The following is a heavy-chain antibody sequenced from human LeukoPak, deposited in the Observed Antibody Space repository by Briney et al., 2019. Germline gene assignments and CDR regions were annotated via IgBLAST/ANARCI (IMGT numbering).Heavy chain of an antibody. CDR1: GGSFSGYY. CDR2: INHSGST. D-gene: IGHD3-10*01. CDR3: ARGSFDMVRGAINYYYMDV. V-gene: IGHV4-34*01. Sequence: SETLTLPCAVYGGSFSGYYWSWIRQPPGKGLEWIGEINHSGSTNYNPSLKCRVTISVDTSKNQFSLKLSSVTAADTAVYYCARGSFDMVRGAINYYYMDVWGKGTTVTVSS. J-gene: IGHJ6*03.